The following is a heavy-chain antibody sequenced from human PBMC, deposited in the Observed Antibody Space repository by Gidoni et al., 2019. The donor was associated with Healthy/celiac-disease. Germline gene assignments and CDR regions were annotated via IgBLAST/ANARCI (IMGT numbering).Heavy chain of an antibody. CDR2: IYTSGST. Sequence: QVQLQESGPGLVKPSGTPSLTCTVPGGSISSYYWSWIRQPAGKGLEWIGRIYTSGSTNYNPSLKSRVTMSVDTSKNQFSLKLSSVTAADTAVYYCARDSTATENWFDPWGQGTLVTVSS. CDR3: ARDSTATENWFDP. D-gene: IGHD5-18*01. CDR1: GGSISSYY. J-gene: IGHJ5*02. V-gene: IGHV4-4*07.